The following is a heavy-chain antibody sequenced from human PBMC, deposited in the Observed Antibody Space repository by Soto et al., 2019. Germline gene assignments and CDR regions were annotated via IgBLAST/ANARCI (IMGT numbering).Heavy chain of an antibody. J-gene: IGHJ3*02. CDR3: ARGRRYWNYDTPQAFDI. CDR1: GYTFTSYD. D-gene: IGHD1-7*01. V-gene: IGHV1-8*01. CDR2: MNPNSGNT. Sequence: ASVKVSCKASGYTFTSYDINWVRQATGQGLEWMGWMNPNSGNTGYAQKFQGRVTMTRNTSISTAYMELSSLRSEDTAVYYCARGRRYWNYDTPQAFDIWGQGTMVTVSS.